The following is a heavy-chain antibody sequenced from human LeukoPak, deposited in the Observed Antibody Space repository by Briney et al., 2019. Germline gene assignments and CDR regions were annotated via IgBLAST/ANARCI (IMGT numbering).Heavy chain of an antibody. V-gene: IGHV3-48*01. Sequence: GGSLRLSCAASRFTFSSYSMNWVRQAPGKGLEWVSYISSSSSTIYYADSVKGRFTISRDNAKNSLYLQMNSLRAEDTAVYYCARGSVGFLEWLLTLWGQGTLVTVSS. D-gene: IGHD3-3*01. CDR1: RFTFSSYS. CDR3: ARGSVGFLEWLLTL. CDR2: ISSSSSTI. J-gene: IGHJ4*02.